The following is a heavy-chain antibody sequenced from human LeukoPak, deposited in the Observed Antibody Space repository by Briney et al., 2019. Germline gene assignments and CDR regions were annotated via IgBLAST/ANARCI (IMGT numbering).Heavy chain of an antibody. V-gene: IGHV1-2*02. CDR3: ARAHYSSSLYE. Sequence: ASVKVSCKASGYTFTVYYMHWVRQAPGQGLEWMGWISPKSGDTNYAQKFQGRVTMTRDTSVSTAYMELRRLTSDDTAVYYCARAHYSSSLYEWGQGTLVTVSS. D-gene: IGHD6-13*01. CDR1: GYTFTVYY. CDR2: ISPKSGDT. J-gene: IGHJ4*02.